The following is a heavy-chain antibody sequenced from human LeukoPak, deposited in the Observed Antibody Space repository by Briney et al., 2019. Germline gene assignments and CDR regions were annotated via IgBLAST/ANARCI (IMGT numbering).Heavy chain of an antibody. CDR1: GGSISSYY. Sequence: SSETLSLTCTVSGGSISSYYWSWIRQPPGKGLEWIGYIYYSGSTNYNPSLKSRVTISVDTSKNQFSLKLSSVTAADTAVYYCARQRGSGWSFDYWGQGTLVTVSS. V-gene: IGHV4-59*08. CDR2: IYYSGST. J-gene: IGHJ4*02. CDR3: ARQRGSGWSFDY. D-gene: IGHD6-19*01.